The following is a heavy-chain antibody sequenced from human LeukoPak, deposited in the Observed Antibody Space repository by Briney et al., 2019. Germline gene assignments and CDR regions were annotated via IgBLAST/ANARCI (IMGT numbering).Heavy chain of an antibody. CDR1: GFTFSSYW. D-gene: IGHD4-17*01. CDR3: ARASPNTVTTLQYFDY. J-gene: IGHJ4*02. V-gene: IGHV3-7*01. CDR2: IKQDGSEK. Sequence: GGSLRLSCAASGFTFSSYWMRWVRQAPGKGLEGVANIKQDGSEKYYVDSVKGRFTISRDNAKTSLYLQMNSLRAEDTAVYYCARASPNTVTTLQYFDYWGQGTLVTVSS.